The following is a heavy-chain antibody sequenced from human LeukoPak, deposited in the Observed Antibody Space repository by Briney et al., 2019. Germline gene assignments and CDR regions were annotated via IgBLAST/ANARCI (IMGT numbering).Heavy chain of an antibody. CDR1: GFNFSSYW. D-gene: IGHD3-3*01. Sequence: PGGSLRLSCEASGFNFSSYWMHWVRQVPGKGLVWLSRITNDASRANYADSVKGRFIISRDNTKNTLYLQLNSLRVEDTAVYYCTREEHDFWSGYPLYYVDYWGQGSLVTVSS. CDR3: TREEHDFWSGYPLYYVDY. V-gene: IGHV3-74*01. CDR2: ITNDASRA. J-gene: IGHJ4*02.